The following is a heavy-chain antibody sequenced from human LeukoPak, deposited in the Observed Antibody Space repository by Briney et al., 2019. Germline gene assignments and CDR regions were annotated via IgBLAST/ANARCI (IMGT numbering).Heavy chain of an antibody. J-gene: IGHJ3*02. V-gene: IGHV3-7*01. D-gene: IGHD3-10*01. CDR3: ARDVVDSLYRAVIMGDTFDI. CDR1: GFTFSTYF. Sequence: PGGSLRLSCAASGFTFSTYFMTWVRQAPGKGLEWVANIKHDGSEKYYLDSVRGRFTISRDNAHNSLYLQMNSLRAEDTAVYYCARDVVDSLYRAVIMGDTFDIWGQGTMVTVSS. CDR2: IKHDGSEK.